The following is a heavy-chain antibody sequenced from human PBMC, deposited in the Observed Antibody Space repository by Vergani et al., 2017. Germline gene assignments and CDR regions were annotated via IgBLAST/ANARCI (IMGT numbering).Heavy chain of an antibody. CDR2: LSASGSRT. Sequence: EVQLLESGGGLVQPGGSLRLSCAASGFTFSMHAMSWVRQAPGKGLEWVSTLSASGSRTNYADSVKGRFTISRDNYKNTLFLQMHSLSPEATAVYDCSCDTQFVGLFRSTPAFFDYWGQGTLVTVSS. CDR3: SCDTQFVGLFRSTPAFFDY. V-gene: IGHV3-23*01. J-gene: IGHJ4*02. D-gene: IGHD2-15*01. CDR1: GFTFSMHA.